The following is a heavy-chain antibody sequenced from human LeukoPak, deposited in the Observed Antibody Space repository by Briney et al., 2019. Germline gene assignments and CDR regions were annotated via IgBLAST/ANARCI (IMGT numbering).Heavy chain of an antibody. CDR3: ATGSPKGDFWSGYLYFFDD. J-gene: IGHJ4*02. D-gene: IGHD3-3*01. CDR2: ISWTGGSI. Sequence: PGGSLRLTCAASGVTFYDYALHWVRHAPGKGLEWVAGISWTGGSIGYADSVKARFTISSDNAKNSLYLQMNSPRAEDMALYYCATGSPKGDFWSGYLYFFDDWGQATLVTVPS. CDR1: GVTFYDYA. V-gene: IGHV3-9*03.